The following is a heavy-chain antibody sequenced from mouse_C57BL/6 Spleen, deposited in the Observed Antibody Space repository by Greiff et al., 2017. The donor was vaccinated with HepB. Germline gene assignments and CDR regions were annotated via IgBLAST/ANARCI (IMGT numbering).Heavy chain of an antibody. J-gene: IGHJ3*01. D-gene: IGHD1-1*01. CDR3: ARRYYDGFAY. CDR2: IDPSDSYT. CDR1: GYTFTSYW. V-gene: IGHV1-50*01. Sequence: QVQLQQPGAELVKPGASVKLSCKASGYTFTSYWMQWVKQRPGQGLEWIGEIDPSDSYTNYNQKFKGKATLTVDTSSSTAYMQLSSLTSEDAAVYYCARRYYDGFAYWGQGTLVTVSA.